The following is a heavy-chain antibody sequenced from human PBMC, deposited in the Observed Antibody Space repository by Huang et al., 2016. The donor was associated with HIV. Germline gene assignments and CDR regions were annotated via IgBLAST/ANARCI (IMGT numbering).Heavy chain of an antibody. J-gene: IGHJ3*02. Sequence: QVQLVHSGAAVKKPGASVKVSCKVFGSTVPKLSMHWGRQATGKGLEWMGGLDPASGQTFYAQNFQGRGIMNEYRATNTGYVEASILRSEDTAVYYGAFPTMSAAGFDIWGRGKMVIVSS. CDR1: GSTVPKLS. D-gene: IGHD1-1*01. V-gene: IGHV1-24*01. CDR3: AFPTMSAAGFDI. CDR2: LDPASGQT.